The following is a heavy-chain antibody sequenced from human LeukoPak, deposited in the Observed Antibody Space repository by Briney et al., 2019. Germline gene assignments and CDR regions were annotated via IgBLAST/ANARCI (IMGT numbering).Heavy chain of an antibody. V-gene: IGHV4-39*07. D-gene: IGHD2-2*01. CDR1: GGSISSSSYY. CDR2: IYYSGST. Sequence: PSETLSLTCTVSGGSISSSSYYWGWIRQPPGKGLEWIGSIYYSGSTYYNPSLKSRVTISVDTSKNQFSLKLSSVTAADTAVYYCARVVPPGYYYYYMDVWGKGTTVTVSS. J-gene: IGHJ6*03. CDR3: ARVVPPGYYYYYMDV.